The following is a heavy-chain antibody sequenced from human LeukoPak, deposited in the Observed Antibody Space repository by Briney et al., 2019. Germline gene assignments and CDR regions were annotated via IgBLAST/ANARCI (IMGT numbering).Heavy chain of an antibody. CDR1: GFTFSSYS. Sequence: GSLRLSCAASGFTFSSYSMNLVREAPGKGLEVVSSISNSGTYVYYAVSVKGRFTISRDNAKNSLPLEITSLRADHAAVGYCARVSSIQLAGYLPDGFDIWGEGTMVTVSS. D-gene: IGHD3-9*01. CDR3: ARVSSIQLAGYLPDGFDI. CDR2: ISNSGTYV. J-gene: IGHJ3*02. V-gene: IGHV3-21*03.